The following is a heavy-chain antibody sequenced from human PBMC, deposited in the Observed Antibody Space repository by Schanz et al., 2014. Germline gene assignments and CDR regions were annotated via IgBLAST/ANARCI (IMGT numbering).Heavy chain of an antibody. Sequence: QGQLVESGGGVVQPGRSLRLSCAASGFNFRNYGMHWVRQAPGKGLEWVAGATFDGTKKYYGDSVKGRFTISRDNSNNTLSLQMNSLRDEDTGLYYCARAAVGDLHTDYWGLGTLVTVSS. CDR2: ATFDGTKK. CDR3: ARAAVGDLHTDY. V-gene: IGHV3-33*05. J-gene: IGHJ4*02. D-gene: IGHD3-10*01. CDR1: GFNFRNYG.